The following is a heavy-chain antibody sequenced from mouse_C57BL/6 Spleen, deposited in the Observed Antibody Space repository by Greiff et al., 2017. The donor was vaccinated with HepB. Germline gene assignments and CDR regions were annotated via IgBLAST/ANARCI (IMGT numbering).Heavy chain of an antibody. J-gene: IGHJ2*01. Sequence: VQLQQPGAELVKPGASVKLSCKASGYTFTSYWMQWVKQRPGQGLEWIGEIDPSDSYTNYNQKFKGKATLTVDTSSSTAYMQLSSLTSEDSAVYYCARRYYYGSSPYYFDYWGQGTTLTVSS. CDR3: ARRYYYGSSPYYFDY. CDR2: IDPSDSYT. D-gene: IGHD1-1*01. V-gene: IGHV1-50*01. CDR1: GYTFTSYW.